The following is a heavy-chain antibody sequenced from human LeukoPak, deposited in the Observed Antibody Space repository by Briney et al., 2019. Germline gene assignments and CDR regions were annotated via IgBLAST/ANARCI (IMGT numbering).Heavy chain of an antibody. CDR2: INPSGGST. J-gene: IGHJ4*02. V-gene: IGHV1-46*01. D-gene: IGHD3-22*01. CDR1: GYTFTSYY. Sequence: GASVKVSCKASGYTFTSYYMHWVRQAPGQGLEWMGIINPSGGSTSYAQKFQGRVTMTRDTSTSTVYMELSSLRSEDTAVYYCARALVDSSGCYQNDGYWGQGTLVTVSS. CDR3: ARALVDSSGCYQNDGY.